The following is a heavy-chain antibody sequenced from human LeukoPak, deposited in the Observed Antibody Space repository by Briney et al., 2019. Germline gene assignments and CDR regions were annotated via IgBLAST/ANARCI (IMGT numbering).Heavy chain of an antibody. CDR2: ISTSGRT. CDR1: GFTFNKYA. D-gene: IGHD2-15*01. CDR3: AKAPVTTCSGAYCYPFDY. Sequence: GGSLILSCTASGFTFNKYAMSWLRQPPGKGLEWVSLISTSGRTHYADSVKGRFTISRDNSKNTLYLQMNTLRVDDTAIYYCAKAPVTTCSGAYCYPFDYWSQGTLVTVSS. V-gene: IGHV3-23*01. J-gene: IGHJ4*02.